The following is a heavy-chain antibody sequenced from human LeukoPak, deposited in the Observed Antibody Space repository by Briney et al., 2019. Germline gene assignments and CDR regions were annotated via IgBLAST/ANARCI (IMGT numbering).Heavy chain of an antibody. Sequence: GGSLRLSCAASGFTFNTYAMSWVRQAPGKELEWVSTISDSGGSTYYADSVKGRFTISRDNSKNTLYLQMNGLRAEDTAVYYCARLYYYNSSGYGSIPYWGQGPLVTVSS. V-gene: IGHV3-23*01. D-gene: IGHD3-22*01. J-gene: IGHJ4*02. CDR2: ISDSGGST. CDR1: GFTFNTYA. CDR3: ARLYYYNSSGYGSIPY.